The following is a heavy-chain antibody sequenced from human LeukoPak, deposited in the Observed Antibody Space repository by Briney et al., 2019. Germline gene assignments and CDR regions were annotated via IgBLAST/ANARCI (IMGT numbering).Heavy chain of an antibody. D-gene: IGHD2-2*02. V-gene: IGHV1-69*13. J-gene: IGHJ6*03. CDR3: ARGGPVVVPAAILEYMDV. Sequence: GASVKVSCKASGGTFSSYAISWVRQAPGQGLEWMGGIIPIFGTANYAQKFQGRVTITADESTSTAYMELSSLRSEDTAVYYCARGGPVVVPAAILEYMDVWGKGTTVTVSS. CDR2: IIPIFGTA. CDR1: GGTFSSYA.